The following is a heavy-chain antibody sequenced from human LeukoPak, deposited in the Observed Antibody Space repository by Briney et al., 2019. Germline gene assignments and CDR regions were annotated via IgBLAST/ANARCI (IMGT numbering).Heavy chain of an antibody. J-gene: IGHJ5*02. CDR2: ITTKATNYAT. Sequence: SGGSLRLSCAASGFTFSSYSMNWVRQAPGKGLEWVGRITTKATNYATAYGASVRGRFTISRDDSENTAYLQMKSLKVEDTAVYYCTTYISGHHWGQGALVTVS. CDR3: TTYISGHH. CDR1: GFTFSSYS. D-gene: IGHD1-20*01. V-gene: IGHV3-73*01.